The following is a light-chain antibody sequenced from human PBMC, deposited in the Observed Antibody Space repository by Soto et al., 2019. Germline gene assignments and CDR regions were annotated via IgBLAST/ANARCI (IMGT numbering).Light chain of an antibody. J-gene: IGKJ3*01. CDR1: QGINSY. Sequence: NQLTQTPSSLSASVGDRVTITCRASQGINSYLAWYQQKPGKAPKLLIYDASTLQRGVPSRFSGSGSGTDFTLTISSLQPEDFATYYCQQLNSYPLTFVPGTKVDIK. V-gene: IGKV1-9*01. CDR2: DAS. CDR3: QQLNSYPLT.